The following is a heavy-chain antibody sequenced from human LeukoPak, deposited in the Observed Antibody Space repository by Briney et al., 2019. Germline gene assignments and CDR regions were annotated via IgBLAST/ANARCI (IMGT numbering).Heavy chain of an antibody. Sequence: PGGSLRLSCAASGFTFSNYGMHWVRQAPGKGLEWVAVISYDGSNKYYADSVKGRFTISRDNSKNTLYLQMNSLRAEDTAVYYCAREGTYFVGSGYFDYWGQGTLVTVSS. CDR1: GFTFSNYG. J-gene: IGHJ4*02. CDR2: ISYDGSNK. CDR3: AREGTYFVGSGYFDY. V-gene: IGHV3-30*19. D-gene: IGHD2/OR15-2a*01.